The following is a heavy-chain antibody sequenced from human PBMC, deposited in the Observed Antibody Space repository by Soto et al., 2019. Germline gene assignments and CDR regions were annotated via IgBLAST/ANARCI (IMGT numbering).Heavy chain of an antibody. CDR1: GYTFTSYY. CDR2: INPSGGST. V-gene: IGHV1-46*01. D-gene: IGHD3-16*02. J-gene: IGHJ3*02. Sequence: ASVKVSCKASGYTFTSYYMHWVRQAPGQGLEWMGIINPSGGSTSYAQKFQGRVTMTRDTSTSTVYMELSSLRSEDTAVYYCALHGDDYVWGSYRYDDAFDIWGQGTMVTVSS. CDR3: ALHGDDYVWGSYRYDDAFDI.